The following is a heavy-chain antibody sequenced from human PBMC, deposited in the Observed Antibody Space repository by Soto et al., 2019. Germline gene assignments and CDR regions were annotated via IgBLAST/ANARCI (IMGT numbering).Heavy chain of an antibody. V-gene: IGHV2-5*01. CDR3: SHRRPSTAAGNNWFDS. D-gene: IGHD6-13*01. CDR1: GFSLSTRGVG. CDR2: IYWNDDK. J-gene: IGHJ5*01. Sequence: SGPTLVNPTQTLTLTCTFSGFSLSTRGVGVGWIRQPPGKALEWLALIYWNDDKRYSPSLKSRLTITKDTSKNQVVLTMTNIDPVDTATYYCSHRRPSTAAGNNWFDSLGQGTLVTVFS.